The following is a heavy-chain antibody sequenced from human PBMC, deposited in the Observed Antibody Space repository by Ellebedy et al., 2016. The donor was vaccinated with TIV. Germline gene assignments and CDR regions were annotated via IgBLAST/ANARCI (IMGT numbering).Heavy chain of an antibody. CDR3: ARDGYGPGNPYYCYGMDV. D-gene: IGHD3-22*01. Sequence: AASVKVSCKASGYTFTGYYMHWVRQAPGQGLEWMGWINPNSGGTNYAQKFQGRVTMTRDTSISTAYMELSRLRSDDTAVYYCARDGYGPGNPYYCYGMDVWGQGTTVTVSS. CDR1: GYTFTGYY. J-gene: IGHJ6*02. V-gene: IGHV1-2*02. CDR2: INPNSGGT.